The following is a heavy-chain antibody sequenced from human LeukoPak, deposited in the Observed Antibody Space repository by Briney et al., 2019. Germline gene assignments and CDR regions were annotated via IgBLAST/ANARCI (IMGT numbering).Heavy chain of an antibody. CDR3: ARDYFYCGGDCFVDY. V-gene: IGHV3-21*04. Sequence: GGSLRLSCAASGFTFSDYTMNWVRQAPGEGLEGVSSISGGRRSIYYVDSVKGRFTISRDNAKNSLYLQVNRLRAEDTAIYYCARDYFYCGGDCFVDYWGQGTLATVSS. CDR1: GFTFSDYT. J-gene: IGHJ4*02. D-gene: IGHD2-21*02. CDR2: ISGGRRSI.